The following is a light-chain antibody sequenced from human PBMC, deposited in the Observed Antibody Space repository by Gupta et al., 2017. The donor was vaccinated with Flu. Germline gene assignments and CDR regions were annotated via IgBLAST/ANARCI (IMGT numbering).Light chain of an antibody. V-gene: IGKV1-27*01. CDR1: QGIRSS. CDR2: GAS. CDR3: QKDEDAPRT. J-gene: IGKJ1*01. Sequence: IQMTQSPSSLSAAVGDTVTITCRASQGIRSSLAWYQQKPGKVPKTLIYGASTVHSGAPSRFRGCGXGTXFTLTIXSLQPADVAPYYCQKDEDAPRTFGXGTKV.